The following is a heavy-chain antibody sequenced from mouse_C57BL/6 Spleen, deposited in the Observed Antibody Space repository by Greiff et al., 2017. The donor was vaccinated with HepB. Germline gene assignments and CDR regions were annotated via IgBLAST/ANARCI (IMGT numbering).Heavy chain of an antibody. V-gene: IGHV2-2*01. D-gene: IGHD1-1*02. J-gene: IGHJ3*01. CDR3: ARDGAAY. CDR2: IWGGGST. Sequence: QVQLKESGPGLVQPSQSLSITCTVSGFSLTSYGVHWVRQSPGKGLEWLGVIWGGGSTDYNAAFISRLSISKDNSKSQVFFKMNSLQADDTAIYYCARDGAAYWGQGTLVTVSA. CDR1: GFSLTSYG.